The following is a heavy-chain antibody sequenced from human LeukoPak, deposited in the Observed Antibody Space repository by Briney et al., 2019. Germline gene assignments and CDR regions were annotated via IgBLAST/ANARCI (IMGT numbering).Heavy chain of an antibody. V-gene: IGHV4-61*02. CDR1: GGSISSGSYY. CDR3: AGLGKTTGYYYMDV. Sequence: PSQTLSLTRTVSGGSISSGSYYWSWIRQPAGKGLEWIGRIYTSGSTNYNPSLKSRVTISVDTSKNQFSLKLSSVTAADTAVYYCAGLGKTTGYYYMDVWGKGTTVTVSS. J-gene: IGHJ6*03. D-gene: IGHD7-27*01. CDR2: IYTSGST.